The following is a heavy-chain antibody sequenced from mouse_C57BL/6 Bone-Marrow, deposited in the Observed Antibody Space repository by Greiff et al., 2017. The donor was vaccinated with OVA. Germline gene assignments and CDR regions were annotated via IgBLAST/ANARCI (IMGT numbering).Heavy chain of an antibody. CDR3: TTDGNYPTWFAY. V-gene: IGHV14-4*01. CDR1: GFNIKDDY. CDR2: IDPENGDT. J-gene: IGHJ3*01. D-gene: IGHD2-1*01. Sequence: VHVKQSGAELVRPGASVKLSCTASGFNIKDDYMHWVKQRPEQGLEWIGWIDPENGDTEYASKFQGKATITADTSSNTAYLQLSSLTSEDTAVYYCTTDGNYPTWFAYWGQGTLVTVSA.